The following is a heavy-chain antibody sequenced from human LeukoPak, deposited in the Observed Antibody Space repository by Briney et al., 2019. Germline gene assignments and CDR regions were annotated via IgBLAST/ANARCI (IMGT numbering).Heavy chain of an antibody. CDR2: ISSSSSYI. Sequence: PGGSLRLSCAASGFTFSSYSMNWVRQAPGKGLEWVSSISSSSSYIYYADSVKGRFTISRDNAKNSLYLQMNSLRAEDTAVYYCARSYSSSSLYYYGMDVWGQGTTVTVSS. CDR1: GFTFSSYS. D-gene: IGHD6-13*01. J-gene: IGHJ6*02. CDR3: ARSYSSSSLYYYGMDV. V-gene: IGHV3-21*01.